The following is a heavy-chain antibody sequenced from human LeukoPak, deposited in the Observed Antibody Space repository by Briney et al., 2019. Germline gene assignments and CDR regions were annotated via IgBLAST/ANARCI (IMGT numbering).Heavy chain of an antibody. D-gene: IGHD4-17*01. Sequence: ASVTVSSTASGYTFTSYGISWVRQAPGQGREWVGWISAYNGNTNYVQRLQGRVTMTTDTSTSTAYVELRSLRSDDAAVYYCARDYYGDYVSYDYWGQGTLVTVSS. CDR3: ARDYYGDYVSYDY. J-gene: IGHJ4*02. CDR2: ISAYNGNT. V-gene: IGHV1-18*04. CDR1: GYTFTSYG.